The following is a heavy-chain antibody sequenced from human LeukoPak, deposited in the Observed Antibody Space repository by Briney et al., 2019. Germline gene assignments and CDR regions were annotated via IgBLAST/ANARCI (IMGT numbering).Heavy chain of an antibody. CDR3: ARTLSRYCSGGSCQQYNWFDP. CDR1: GGTFSSYA. J-gene: IGHJ5*02. V-gene: IGHV1-69*05. Sequence: SVKVSCKASGGTFSSYAISWVRQAPGQGLEWMGRIIPIFGTANYAQKFQGRVTITTDESTSTAYMELSSLRSGDTAVYYCARTLSRYCSGGSCQQYNWFDPWGQGTLVTVSS. D-gene: IGHD2-15*01. CDR2: IIPIFGTA.